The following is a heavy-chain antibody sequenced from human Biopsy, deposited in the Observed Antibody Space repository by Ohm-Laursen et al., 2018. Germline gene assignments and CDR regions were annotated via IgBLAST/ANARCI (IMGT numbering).Heavy chain of an antibody. CDR2: IYYSGST. D-gene: IGHD3-16*01. J-gene: IGHJ4*02. Sequence: GTLSLTCTVSGGSISSYYWNWIRQPPGKGLEWIGYIYYSGSTKYDPSLKSPVTISVDTSKNQFSLKLSSVTAADTAVYYCASYSHHYYDFDYWGQGTLVTVSS. CDR1: GGSISSYY. CDR3: ASYSHHYYDFDY. V-gene: IGHV4-59*01.